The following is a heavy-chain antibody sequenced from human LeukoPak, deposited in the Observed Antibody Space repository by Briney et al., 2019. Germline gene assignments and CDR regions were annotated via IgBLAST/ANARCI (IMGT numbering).Heavy chain of an antibody. CDR3: ARPNYYGSGYEGWFDP. D-gene: IGHD3-10*01. CDR1: GGSTSSSSYY. J-gene: IGHJ5*02. CDR2: IYYSGST. Sequence: PSETLSLTCTVSGGSTSSSSYYWGWIRQPPGKGLEWIGSIYYSGSTYYNPSLKSRVTISVDTSKNQFSLKLTSVTAADTAVYYCARPNYYGSGYEGWFDPWGQGTLVTVSS. V-gene: IGHV4-39*01.